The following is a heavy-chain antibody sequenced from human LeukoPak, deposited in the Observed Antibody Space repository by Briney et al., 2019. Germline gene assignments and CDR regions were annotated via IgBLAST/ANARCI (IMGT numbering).Heavy chain of an antibody. Sequence: GASVKVSCKASGYTFTSYDINWVRQATGQGLEWMGWMNPNSGNTSYAQKFQGRVTMTRNTSISTAYVELSSLTSEDTAIYYCARRNKDDDNFRLVDYWGQGTLVTVSS. CDR2: MNPNSGNT. D-gene: IGHD5-24*01. CDR1: GYTFTSYD. J-gene: IGHJ4*02. V-gene: IGHV1-8*01. CDR3: ARRNKDDDNFRLVDY.